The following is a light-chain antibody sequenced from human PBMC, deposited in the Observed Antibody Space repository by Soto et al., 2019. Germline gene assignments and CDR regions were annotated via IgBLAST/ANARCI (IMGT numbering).Light chain of an antibody. CDR1: FSNIGKNY. CDR3: GTWDTSLSAVV. CDR2: DNN. Sequence: QSVLTQPPSVSAAPGQKVTISCSGSFSNIGKNYVSWYQRLPGTAPKLLIYDNNERSSAIPDRFSGSKSGSSATLGIAGLQTGDEADYYCGTWDTSLSAVVFGGGTKVTVL. J-gene: IGLJ2*01. V-gene: IGLV1-51*01.